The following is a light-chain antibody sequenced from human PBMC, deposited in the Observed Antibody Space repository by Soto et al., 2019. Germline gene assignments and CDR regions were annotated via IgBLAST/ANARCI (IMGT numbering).Light chain of an antibody. Sequence: NFMLTQPHSESESPGKTVTISCTRSSGSIGSSYVQWYQQRPGSSPTTVIFEDNQRPTGVPVRFSGSIDSSSNSASLVISGLRTEDEADYYCQSYDTSNPLVFGGGTKLTVL. CDR2: EDN. CDR3: QSYDTSNPLV. J-gene: IGLJ3*02. V-gene: IGLV6-57*01. CDR1: SGSIGSSY.